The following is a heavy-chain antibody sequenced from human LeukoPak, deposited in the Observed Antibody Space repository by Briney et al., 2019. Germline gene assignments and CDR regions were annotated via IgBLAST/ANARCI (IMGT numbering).Heavy chain of an antibody. CDR2: ISSNGGST. J-gene: IGHJ4*02. D-gene: IGHD3-16*01. V-gene: IGHV3-64*01. Sequence: GGSLRLSCAASGFTFSSYAMHWVRQAPGKGLEFVSAISSNGGSTYFANSVKGRFTISRDNSKSTLFLQMGSLRAEDMAVYYCARVRGAYYFDYWGQGTLVTVSP. CDR3: ARVRGAYYFDY. CDR1: GFTFSSYA.